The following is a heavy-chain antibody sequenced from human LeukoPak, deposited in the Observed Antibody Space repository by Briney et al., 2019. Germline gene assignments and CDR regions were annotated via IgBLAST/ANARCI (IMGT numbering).Heavy chain of an antibody. D-gene: IGHD2-21*01. Sequence: PSETLSLTCTVSGGSISSSSYYWGWIRQPPGKGLEWIGSIYYSGSTYYNPSLKSRVTISVDTSKNQFSLKLSSVTAADTAVYYCARYSAHIVVVIPVAEWYFDLWGRGTLVTVSS. CDR3: ARYSAHIVVVIPVAEWYFDL. CDR1: GGSISSSSYY. J-gene: IGHJ2*01. CDR2: IYYSGST. V-gene: IGHV4-39*01.